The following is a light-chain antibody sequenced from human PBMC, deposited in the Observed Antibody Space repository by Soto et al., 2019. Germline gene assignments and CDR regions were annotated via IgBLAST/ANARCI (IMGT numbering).Light chain of an antibody. V-gene: IGKV1-5*03. CDR1: QSISSW. Sequence: IQMTHSPSILSASVGDRVTITCRASQSISSWLAWYQQKPGKAPKLLIYKASGLESGVPSRFSGSGSGTDFTLTISSLQPDDFATYYCQQYNSYSPLNFGGGTKVDIK. CDR3: QQYNSYSPLN. J-gene: IGKJ4*01. CDR2: KAS.